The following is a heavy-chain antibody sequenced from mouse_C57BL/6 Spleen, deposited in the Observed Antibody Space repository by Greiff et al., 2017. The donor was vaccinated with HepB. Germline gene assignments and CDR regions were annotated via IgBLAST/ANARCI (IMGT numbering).Heavy chain of an antibody. V-gene: IGHV1-76*01. J-gene: IGHJ2*01. D-gene: IGHD3-2*02. CDR3: ARSRQLRLEGFFDY. CDR2: IYPGSGNT. Sequence: VQLQQSGAELVRPGASVKLSCKASGYTFTDYYINWVKQRPGQGLEWIARIYPGSGNTYYNEKFKGKATLTAEKSSSTAYMQLSSLTSEDSAVYFCARSRQLRLEGFFDYWGQGTTLTVSS. CDR1: GYTFTDYY.